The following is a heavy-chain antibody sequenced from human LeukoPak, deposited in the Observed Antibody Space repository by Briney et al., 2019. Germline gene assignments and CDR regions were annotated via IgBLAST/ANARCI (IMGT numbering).Heavy chain of an antibody. V-gene: IGHV1-8*02. CDR2: MNPNSGNT. CDR3: ARVGARGKDPRP. J-gene: IGHJ5*02. CDR1: EYTFTSYD. Sequence: ASVKVSCKASEYTFTSYDINWVRQATGQGLEWMGWMNPNSGNTGYAQKFQGRVTMTRNTSISTAYMELSSLRSEDTAVYYCARVGARGKDPRPWGQGTLVTVSS. D-gene: IGHD1-26*01.